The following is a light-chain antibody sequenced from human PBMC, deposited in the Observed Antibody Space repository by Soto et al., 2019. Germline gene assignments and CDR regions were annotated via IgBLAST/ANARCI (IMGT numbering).Light chain of an antibody. CDR2: GDT. J-gene: IGLJ1*01. CDR1: SSNIGAGYD. CDR3: QSYDTSLSGPV. Sequence: QAVVTQPPSVSGAPGQRVTISCTGRSSNIGAGYDAHWYQQLPGKVPKLLIYGDTNRPSGVPDRFSGSKSGTSASLAITGLQPEDEADYYCQSYDTSLSGPVFGPGTKLTVL. V-gene: IGLV1-40*01.